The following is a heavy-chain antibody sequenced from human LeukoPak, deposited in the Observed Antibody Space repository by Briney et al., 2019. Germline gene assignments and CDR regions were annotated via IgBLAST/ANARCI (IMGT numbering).Heavy chain of an antibody. V-gene: IGHV4-59*02. CDR1: GGSVSSYY. CDR3: ALDCTGGSCYPLSDGFDI. J-gene: IGHJ3*02. CDR2: VYYGGTT. D-gene: IGHD2-15*01. Sequence: SETLSLSCTVSGGSVSSYYWSWVRQTPGQGLEWIGYVYYGGTTSYSPSLKSRVTMSIDRSKNEFSLTLFSVTAADTANYYCALDCTGGSCYPLSDGFDIWGQGTKVTVSS.